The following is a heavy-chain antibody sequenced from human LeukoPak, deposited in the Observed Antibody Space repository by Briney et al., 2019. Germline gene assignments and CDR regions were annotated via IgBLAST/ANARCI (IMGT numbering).Heavy chain of an antibody. CDR1: GYTFTSYG. Sequence: ASVKVSCKASGYTFTSYGISWVRQAPGQGLEWMGIINPSGGSTIYAQKFQGRVTMTRDMSTSTVYMELSSLRSEDTAVYYCAKVLGATRRHDAFDIWGQGTMVTVSS. D-gene: IGHD1-26*01. J-gene: IGHJ3*02. V-gene: IGHV1-46*01. CDR3: AKVLGATRRHDAFDI. CDR2: INPSGGST.